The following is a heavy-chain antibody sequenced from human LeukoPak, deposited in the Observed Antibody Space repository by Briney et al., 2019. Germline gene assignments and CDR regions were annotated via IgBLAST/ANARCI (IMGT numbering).Heavy chain of an antibody. CDR2: IDNSGST. Sequence: SETLSLTCAVCGGSFSGYYWSGIRQPPGKGLEWIGEIDNSGSTNYNPSLKSRVTIAEDTSKNQFSLSLSSVTASDTAVYYCARASIAVGYWFDPWGQGTLVTVSS. CDR1: GGSFSGYY. CDR3: ARASIAVGYWFDP. J-gene: IGHJ5*02. V-gene: IGHV4-34*01. D-gene: IGHD6-19*01.